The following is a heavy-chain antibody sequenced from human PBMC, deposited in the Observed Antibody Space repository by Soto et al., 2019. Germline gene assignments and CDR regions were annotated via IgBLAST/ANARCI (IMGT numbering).Heavy chain of an antibody. CDR3: AKDVKIGYYYGSGSFNGMDV. V-gene: IGHV3-30*18. Sequence: QVQLVESGGGVVQPGRSLRLSCAASGFSFSSYGMHWVRQAPGKGLEWVAVISYDGSNKYYADSVKGRFTISRDNSQNTLYLQMNSLRAEDTAVYYCAKDVKIGYYYGSGSFNGMDVWGQGTTVTVSS. D-gene: IGHD3-10*01. CDR2: ISYDGSNK. J-gene: IGHJ6*02. CDR1: GFSFSSYG.